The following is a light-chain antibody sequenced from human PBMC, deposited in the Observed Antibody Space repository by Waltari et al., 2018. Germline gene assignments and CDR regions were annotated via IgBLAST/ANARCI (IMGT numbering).Light chain of an antibody. CDR3: CSYAGSYTWV. CDR2: DVT. J-gene: IGLJ3*02. CDR1: RSDVGYYNY. Sequence: QSALTQPRSVSGSPGQSVTISCSGTRSDVGYYNYVSWYQQHPGKVPKVMIYDVTKRPSWVPDRFSGSKSGNMASLTISGLQAEDEADYYCCSYAGSYTWVFGGGTKLTVL. V-gene: IGLV2-11*01.